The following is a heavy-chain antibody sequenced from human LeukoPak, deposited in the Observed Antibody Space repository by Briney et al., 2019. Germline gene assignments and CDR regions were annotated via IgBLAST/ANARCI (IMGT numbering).Heavy chain of an antibody. CDR2: IYYSGST. D-gene: IGHD4-23*01. J-gene: IGHJ4*02. CDR3: ARITNGNGGFDY. V-gene: IGHV4-30-4*08. CDR1: GGSISSGDYY. Sequence: SETLSLTCTVSGGSISSGDYYWSWIRQPPGKGLEWIGYIYYSGSTYYNPSLKSRVTISVDTSKNQFSLKLSSVTAADTAVYYCARITNGNGGFDYWGQGTLVAVSS.